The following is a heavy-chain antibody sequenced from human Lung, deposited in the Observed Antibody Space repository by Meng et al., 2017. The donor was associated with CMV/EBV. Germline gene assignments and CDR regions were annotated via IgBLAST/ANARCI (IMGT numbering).Heavy chain of an antibody. J-gene: IGHJ4*02. CDR3: ARATRNQLLSDN. CDR2: MNPESSNT. V-gene: IGHV1-8*01. D-gene: IGHD2-2*01. CDR1: GYSFTSYD. Sequence: ASVXVSXKASGYSFTSYDISWVRQATGQGLEWMGWMNPESSNTGYARKFRGRVTFTRSTSITTAYMEMTSLRSEDTAVYYCARATRNQLLSDNWGQGTLVTVSS.